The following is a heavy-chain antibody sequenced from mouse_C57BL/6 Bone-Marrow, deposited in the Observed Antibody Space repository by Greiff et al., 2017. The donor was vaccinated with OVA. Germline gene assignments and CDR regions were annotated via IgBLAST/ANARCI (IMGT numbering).Heavy chain of an antibody. V-gene: IGHV1-59*01. D-gene: IGHD1-1*01. J-gene: IGHJ4*01. CDR3: ARSLLLGAMDY. Sequence: QVQLQQPGAELVRPGTSVKLSCKASGYTFTSYWMHWVKQRPGQGLEWIGVIDPSDSYTNYNQKFKGKATLTVDTSSSTAYMQLSSLTSEDSAVYYCARSLLLGAMDYWGQGTSVTVSS. CDR1: GYTFTSYW. CDR2: IDPSDSYT.